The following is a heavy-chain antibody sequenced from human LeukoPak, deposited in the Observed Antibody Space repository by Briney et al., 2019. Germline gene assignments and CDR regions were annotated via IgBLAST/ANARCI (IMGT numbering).Heavy chain of an antibody. CDR2: IYYSGST. Sequence: SETLSLTCTVSGGSISSGDYYWCWIRQPPGKGLEWIGYIYYSGSTYYNPSLKSRVTISVDTSKNQFSLKLSSVTAADTAVYYCAREGDTVGAYYGMDVWGKGTTVTVSS. J-gene: IGHJ6*04. CDR3: AREGDTVGAYYGMDV. V-gene: IGHV4-30-4*01. D-gene: IGHD1-26*01. CDR1: GGSISSGDYY.